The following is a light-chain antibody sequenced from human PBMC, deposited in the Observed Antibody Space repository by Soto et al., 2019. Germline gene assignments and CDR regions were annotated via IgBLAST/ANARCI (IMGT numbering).Light chain of an antibody. CDR1: SSDVGNFNY. CDR3: CSYAGRYTWV. J-gene: IGLJ3*02. Sequence: QSALTQPRSVSGSPGQSVTISCTGTSSDVGNFNYVYWYQHHPGKAPKLMIYDVSMRPSGVPDRFSGSKSGNTASLTISGLQAEDEADYYCCSYAGRYTWVFGGGTKLTVL. V-gene: IGLV2-11*01. CDR2: DVS.